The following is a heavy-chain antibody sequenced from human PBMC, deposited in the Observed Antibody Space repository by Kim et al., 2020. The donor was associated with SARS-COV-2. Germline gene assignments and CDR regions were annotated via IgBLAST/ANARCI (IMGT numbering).Heavy chain of an antibody. V-gene: IGHV1-8*01. CDR2: MNPNSGNT. CDR3: ATEKVWFGELSGIDYYYYGMDV. CDR1: GYTFTSYD. D-gene: IGHD3-10*01. J-gene: IGHJ6*02. Sequence: ASVKVSCKASGYTFTSYDINWVRQATGQGLEWMGWMNPNSGNTGYAQKFQGRVTMTRNTSISTAYMELSSLRSEDTAVYYCATEKVWFGELSGIDYYYYGMDVWGQGTTVTVSS.